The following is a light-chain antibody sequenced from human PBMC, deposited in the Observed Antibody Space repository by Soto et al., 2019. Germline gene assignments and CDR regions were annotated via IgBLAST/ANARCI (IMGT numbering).Light chain of an antibody. CDR2: DVS. CDR3: SSYTSSSTHVV. CDR1: SSDVGGYNY. V-gene: IGLV2-14*01. Sequence: QSALTQPASVSGSPGQSITISCTGTSSDVGGYNYVSWYQQHPGKAPKVMIYDVSNRPSGVSNRFSGPKSGNTASLTISGLQAEDEADYYCSSYTSSSTHVVFGGGTKLTVL. J-gene: IGLJ2*01.